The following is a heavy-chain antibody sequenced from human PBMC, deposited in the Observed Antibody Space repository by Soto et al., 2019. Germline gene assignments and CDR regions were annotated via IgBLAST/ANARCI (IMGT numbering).Heavy chain of an antibody. CDR2: MNPNTGDT. CDR1: GYTFISYD. V-gene: IGHV1-8*01. J-gene: IGHJ4*02. Sequence: QVQLVQSGAEVKKPGASVKVSCQASGYTFISYDINWVRQATGQGLEWMGWMNPNTGDTGYAQKFQGRVTMTRNTSINTANLELSSLRSDDTAVYFGARGDGYMFDYWGQGTLVTVSS. D-gene: IGHD5-12*01. CDR3: ARGDGYMFDY.